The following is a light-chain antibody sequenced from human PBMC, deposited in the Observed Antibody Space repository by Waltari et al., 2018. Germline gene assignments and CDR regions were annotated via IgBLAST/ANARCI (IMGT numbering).Light chain of an antibody. CDR1: QSLLHSNGYNY. V-gene: IGKV2-28*01. CDR2: FGS. Sequence: DIVMTQSPLSLPVPPGQPASFSCRPSQSLLHSNGYNYLDWYLQKPRQSPQLLSYFGSNRASGVPDRFSGSGAGTDFTLKISRVEAEDVGVYYCMQALQTPITFGQGTRLEIK. J-gene: IGKJ5*01. CDR3: MQALQTPIT.